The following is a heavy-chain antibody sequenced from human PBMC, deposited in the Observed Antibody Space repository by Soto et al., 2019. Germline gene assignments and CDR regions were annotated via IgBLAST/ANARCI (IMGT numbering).Heavy chain of an antibody. J-gene: IGHJ5*02. V-gene: IGHV2-5*01. D-gene: IGHD2-2*01. CDR1: GFSLSTSGVG. CDR2: IYWNDDK. Sequence: SGPTLVNPTQTLTLTCTFSGFSLSTSGVGVGWIRQPPGKALEWLALIYWNDDKRYSPSLKSRLTITKDTSKNQVVLTMTNMDPVDTATYYCAHTRYCSSTSCPNXFDPWGQGTLVTVSS. CDR3: AHTRYCSSTSCPNXFDP.